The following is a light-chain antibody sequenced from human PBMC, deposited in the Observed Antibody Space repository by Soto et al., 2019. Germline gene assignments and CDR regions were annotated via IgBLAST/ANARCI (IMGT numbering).Light chain of an antibody. CDR3: QHHATSPQT. CDR1: QSVPKNY. Sequence: EILLTQSPGTLSLSPGERATLSCRASQSVPKNYLAWYQQEPGQAPRLLIYGPSSRATGLPDRFSGSGSGTDFTLTISRLQPEYFDVYYCQHHATSPQTFGQGTQVEIK. J-gene: IGKJ1*01. V-gene: IGKV3-20*01. CDR2: GPS.